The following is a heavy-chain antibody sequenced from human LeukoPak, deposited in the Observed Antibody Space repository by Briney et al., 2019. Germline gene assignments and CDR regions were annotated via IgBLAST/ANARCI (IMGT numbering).Heavy chain of an antibody. J-gene: IGHJ4*02. Sequence: TGGSLRLSCAASGFTFSKLGMTWVCQAPGKGLEWVSAIDASGRNTHYADSVRGRFSISRDNSKNTVILQMNSLRVEDTAVYYCAKALYDSTGDGYWGQGTLVTISS. D-gene: IGHD7-27*01. CDR1: GFTFSKLG. CDR2: IDASGRNT. V-gene: IGHV3-23*01. CDR3: AKALYDSTGDGY.